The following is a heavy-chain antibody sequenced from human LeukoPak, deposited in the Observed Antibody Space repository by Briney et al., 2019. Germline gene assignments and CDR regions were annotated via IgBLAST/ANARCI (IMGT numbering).Heavy chain of an antibody. CDR3: ARVPSDIVVVEPATPDF. CDR2: ISSRSTYI. D-gene: IGHD2-15*01. J-gene: IGHJ4*02. CDR1: GFTFSSFS. V-gene: IGHV3-21*01. Sequence: GGSLTLSCAASGFTFSSFSMNWARQAPGEGLEWVSSISSRSTYIHYAVSVRGRGSISRDNAKNSLYLQKYTLRAEDTAVYYCARVPSDIVVVEPATPDFWGQGTLVTVSS.